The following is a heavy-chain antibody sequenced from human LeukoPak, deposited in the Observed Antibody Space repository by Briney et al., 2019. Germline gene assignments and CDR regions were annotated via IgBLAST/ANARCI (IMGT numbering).Heavy chain of an antibody. J-gene: IGHJ4*02. CDR1: GYTFTSYG. Sequence: ASVKVSCKASGYTFTSYGISRVRQVPGQGLEWMGWINPSNGGANYAQTFQGRVTMTRDTSINTAYMELSSLKSDDMAVYYCARDYYYASGSSNFDYWGPGTLVTVSS. CDR2: INPSNGGA. D-gene: IGHD3-10*01. V-gene: IGHV1-18*03. CDR3: ARDYYYASGSSNFDY.